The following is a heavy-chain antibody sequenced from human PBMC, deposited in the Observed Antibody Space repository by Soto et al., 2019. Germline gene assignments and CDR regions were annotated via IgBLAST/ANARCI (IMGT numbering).Heavy chain of an antibody. CDR3: AKNSGWFDS. Sequence: GGSLRLSCAAGGFNFRNYWVHWVRQAPGKGLVWLSGISPFDSKTYYADSVKGRFTVSRDNSKNTVYVQMNNLRADDTALYYYAKNSGWFDSWGQGTMVTVSS. CDR2: ISPFDSKT. J-gene: IGHJ5*01. CDR1: GFNFRNYW. D-gene: IGHD3-10*01. V-gene: IGHV3-74*01.